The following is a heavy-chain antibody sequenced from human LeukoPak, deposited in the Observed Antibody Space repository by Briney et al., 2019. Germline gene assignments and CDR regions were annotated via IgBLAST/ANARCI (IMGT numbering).Heavy chain of an antibody. V-gene: IGHV4-39*01. CDR3: ARVYGSGYDFRGAFDI. CDR2: IYYSGVS. D-gene: IGHD5-12*01. J-gene: IGHJ3*02. Sequence: SETLSLTCTVPGGSIISSSFWWGWIRQPPGKGLEWIGSIYYSGVSYYNTSLKSRVTISVDTSKNQFSLKLSSVTAADTAVYYCARVYGSGYDFRGAFDIWGQGTMVTVSS. CDR1: GGSIISSSFW.